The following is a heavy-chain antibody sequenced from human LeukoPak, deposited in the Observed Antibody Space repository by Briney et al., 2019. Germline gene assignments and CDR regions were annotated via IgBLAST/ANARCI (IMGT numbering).Heavy chain of an antibody. D-gene: IGHD3-22*01. J-gene: IGHJ4*02. CDR1: GFTFSSYE. V-gene: IGHV3-48*03. CDR3: ARDQRVGYYDSSGNV. Sequence: GGSLRLSCAASGFTFSSYEMNWVRQAPGKGLEWVSYISSSGSTIYYADSVKGRFTISRDNAKNSLYLQMNSLRAEDTAVYYCARDQRVGYYDSSGNVWGQGTLVTVSS. CDR2: ISSSGSTI.